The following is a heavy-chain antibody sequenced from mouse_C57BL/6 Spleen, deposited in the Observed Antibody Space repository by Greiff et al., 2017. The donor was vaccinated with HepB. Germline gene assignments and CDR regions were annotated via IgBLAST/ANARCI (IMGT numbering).Heavy chain of an antibody. Sequence: EVQLQQSGPELVKPGASVKIPCKASGYTFTDYNMDWVKQSHGKSLEWIGDINPNNGGTIYNQKFKGKATLTVDKSSSTAYMELRSLTSEETAVYYCARRWLLPYYYAMDYWGQGTSVTVSS. V-gene: IGHV1-18*01. CDR1: GYTFTDYN. D-gene: IGHD2-3*01. J-gene: IGHJ4*01. CDR2: INPNNGGT. CDR3: ARRWLLPYYYAMDY.